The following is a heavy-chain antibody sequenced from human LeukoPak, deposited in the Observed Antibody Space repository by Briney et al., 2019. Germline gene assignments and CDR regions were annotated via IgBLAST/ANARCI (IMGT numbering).Heavy chain of an antibody. J-gene: IGHJ6*02. CDR3: ARDPLTYYYGMDV. V-gene: IGHV4-31*03. D-gene: IGHD4/OR15-4a*01. Sequence: PSETLSLTCTVSGGSISSGGYYWSWIRQHPGKGVEWIGYIYYSGSTYYSPSLKRRVTISVDTSKNQFSLKLSSVTAAATAEYYCARDPLTYYYGMDVWGQGTTVTVSS. CDR2: IYYSGST. CDR1: GGSISSGGYY.